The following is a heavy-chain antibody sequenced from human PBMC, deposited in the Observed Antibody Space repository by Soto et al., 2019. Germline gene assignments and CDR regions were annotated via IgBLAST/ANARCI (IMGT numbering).Heavy chain of an antibody. J-gene: IGHJ2*01. Sequence: QITLKESGPALVKPTQTLTLTCTLAGFSVSRSGSSVGWIRQPPGKALEWLALTYWDDTQRYNPSLRRRLTISRDTSKHQVVLSMTNMDPVDTASYFCSAQLTADGYFDPVGICTLVSISS. D-gene: IGHD1-1*01. V-gene: IGHV2-5*02. CDR2: TYWDDTQ. CDR3: SAQLTADGYFDP. CDR1: GFSVSRSGSS.